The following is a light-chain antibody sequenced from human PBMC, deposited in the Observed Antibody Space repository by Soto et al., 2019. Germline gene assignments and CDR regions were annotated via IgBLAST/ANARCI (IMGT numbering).Light chain of an antibody. Sequence: QSVLTQPASVSVSPGQSITISCPGTSSEVGGYKYVSWYQQHPDKAPKLIIYDVTNRPSGISNRFSGSKSGNTASLTISGLQAEDEADYYCSSYTSSSSYGFGAGTKVTVL. CDR3: SSYTSSSSYG. CDR2: DVT. J-gene: IGLJ1*01. CDR1: SSEVGGYKY. V-gene: IGLV2-14*01.